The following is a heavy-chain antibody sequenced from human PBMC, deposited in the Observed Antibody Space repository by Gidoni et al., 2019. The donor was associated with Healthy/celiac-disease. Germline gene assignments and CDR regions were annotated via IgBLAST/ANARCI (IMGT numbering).Heavy chain of an antibody. D-gene: IGHD1-26*01. CDR2: ISSSSSYI. Sequence: EVQLVESGGGLVKPGGSLRLSCAASGFTFRSYSMNWVRQAPGKGLEWVSSISSSSSYIYYADSVKGRFTISRDNAKNSLYLQMNSLRAEDTAVYYCARDWELLVFNPSSFDYWGQGTLVTVSS. CDR1: GFTFRSYS. J-gene: IGHJ4*02. V-gene: IGHV3-21*01. CDR3: ARDWELLVFNPSSFDY.